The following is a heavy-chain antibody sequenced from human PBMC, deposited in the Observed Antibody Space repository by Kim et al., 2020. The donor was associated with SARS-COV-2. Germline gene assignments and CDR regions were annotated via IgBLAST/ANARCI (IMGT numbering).Heavy chain of an antibody. CDR3: ARVAVAVAVPQLGGMGV. CDR2: IWYDGSNK. Sequence: GGSLRLSCAASGFTFSSYGMHWVRQAPGKGLEWVAVIWYDGSNKYYADSVKGRFTISRDNSKNTLYLQMNSLRAEDTAVYYCARVAVAVAVPQLGGMGVWGEGATRTVSS. D-gene: IGHD6-19*01. CDR1: GFTFSSYG. J-gene: IGHJ6*01. V-gene: IGHV3-33*01.